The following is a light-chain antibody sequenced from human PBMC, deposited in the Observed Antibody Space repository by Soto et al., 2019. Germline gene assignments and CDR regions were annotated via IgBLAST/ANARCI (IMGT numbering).Light chain of an antibody. CDR3: QQYRRFSWT. Sequence: DIQMTQSPSTLSASVGDRVTITCRASQSIDKWLAWYQQKPGKAPKLLIHKSSILQTGVPSRFSGSGSGTEFTLTINSLQPDDVGSYFCQQYRRFSWTFGQGTKVEIK. CDR1: QSIDKW. CDR2: KSS. J-gene: IGKJ1*01. V-gene: IGKV1-5*03.